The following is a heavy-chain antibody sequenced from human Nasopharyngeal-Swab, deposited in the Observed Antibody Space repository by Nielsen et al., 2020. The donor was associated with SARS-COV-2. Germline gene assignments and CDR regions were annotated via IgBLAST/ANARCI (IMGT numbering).Heavy chain of an antibody. D-gene: IGHD3-3*01. CDR2: IYTTGST. CDR1: GGSITSGSDY. V-gene: IGHV4-61*02. CDR3: ATNDLWSGYYLY. Sequence: SETLSLTCTVSGGSITSGSDYWSWVRQPAGRGLEWIGRIYTTGSTNYNPSLENRVTISGDTSKNQFSLQLKSVTAADTAVYYCATNDLWSGYYLYWGQGTLVTVSS. J-gene: IGHJ4*02.